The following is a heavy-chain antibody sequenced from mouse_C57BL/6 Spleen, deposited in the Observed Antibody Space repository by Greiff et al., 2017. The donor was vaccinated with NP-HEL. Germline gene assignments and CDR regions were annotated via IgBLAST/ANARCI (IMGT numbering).Heavy chain of an antibody. D-gene: IGHD4-1*01. V-gene: IGHV2-5*01. Sequence: QVQLQQPGPGLVQPSQSLSITCTVSGFSLTSYGVHWVRQSPGKGLEWLGVIWRGGSTDYNAAFMSRLSTTKDNSKSQVFFKMNGLQADDTAIYYCVWERAYWGQGTLVTVSA. CDR2: IWRGGST. CDR3: VWERAY. J-gene: IGHJ3*01. CDR1: GFSLTSYG.